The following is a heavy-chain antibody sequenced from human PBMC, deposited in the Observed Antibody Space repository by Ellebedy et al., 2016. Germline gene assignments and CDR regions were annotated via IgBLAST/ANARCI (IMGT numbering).Heavy chain of an antibody. CDR2: VYYSGTP. Sequence: SETLSLXCAVNGGSFSGNYWTWIRQPPGKGLEWIGYVYYSGTPNYNPSLKSRVTISLDRSNNQFSLKLTSVTAADTAVYYCARGYCSGGRCYAYGMDVWGQGTTVTVSS. CDR3: ARGYCSGGRCYAYGMDV. CDR1: GGSFSGNY. J-gene: IGHJ6*02. D-gene: IGHD2-15*01. V-gene: IGHV4-59*13.